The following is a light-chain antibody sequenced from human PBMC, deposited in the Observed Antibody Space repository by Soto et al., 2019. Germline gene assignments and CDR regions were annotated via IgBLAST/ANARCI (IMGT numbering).Light chain of an antibody. J-gene: IGLJ2*01. CDR3: QASDSNTVV. CDR2: QDD. V-gene: IGLV3-1*01. Sequence: SYELTQPPSVSVSPGQTASITCSGDKLGDKYASWYQQKPGLSPVLVIYQDDKRRSGIPERFSGSNSGNTATLTISGTQAMDEADYYCQASDSNTVVFGGGTQLTVL. CDR1: KLGDKY.